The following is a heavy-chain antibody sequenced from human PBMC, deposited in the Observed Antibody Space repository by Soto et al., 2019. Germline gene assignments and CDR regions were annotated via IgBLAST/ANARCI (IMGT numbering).Heavy chain of an antibody. D-gene: IGHD2-15*01. CDR2: IYYSGST. CDR3: ARDSLMCSGGSCYLNWFDP. V-gene: IGHV4-59*01. CDR1: GCAISSYY. Sequence: XSLGCTFAGCAISSYYWSWIRHPPGKGLEWIGYIYYSGSTNYNPSLKSRVTISVDTSKNQFSLKLSSVTAADTAVYYCARDSLMCSGGSCYLNWFDPWGQGTMVTGS. J-gene: IGHJ5*02.